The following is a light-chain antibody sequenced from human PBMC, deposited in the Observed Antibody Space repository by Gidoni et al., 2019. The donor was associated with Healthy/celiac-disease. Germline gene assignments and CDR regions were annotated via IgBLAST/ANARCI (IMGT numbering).Light chain of an antibody. CDR1: QGISSY. Sequence: DIQLTQSPSFLSASVVDRVTITCRASQGISSYLAWYQQKPGKAPKLLIYAASTLQSGVPSRFSGSGSGTEFTLTISSLQPEDFATYYCQQLNSYPLSITFGQGTRLEIK. CDR2: AAS. V-gene: IGKV1-9*01. J-gene: IGKJ5*01. CDR3: QQLNSYPLSIT.